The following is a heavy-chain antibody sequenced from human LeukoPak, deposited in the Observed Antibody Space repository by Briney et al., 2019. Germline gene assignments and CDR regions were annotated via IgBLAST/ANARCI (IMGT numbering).Heavy chain of an antibody. J-gene: IGHJ6*02. CDR1: GFTFSSYS. Sequence: GGSLRLSCAASGFTFSSYSMNWVRQAPGKGLEWVSSISSSSSYIYYADSVKGRFTISRDNAKNSLYLQMNSLRADDTAVYYCASRYCSSTSCYGIYYYGMDVWGQGTTVIVSS. CDR2: ISSSSSYI. V-gene: IGHV3-21*01. D-gene: IGHD2-2*01. CDR3: ASRYCSSTSCYGIYYYGMDV.